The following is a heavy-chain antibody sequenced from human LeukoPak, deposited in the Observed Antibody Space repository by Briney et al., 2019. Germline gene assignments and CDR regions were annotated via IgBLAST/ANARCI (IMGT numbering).Heavy chain of an antibody. CDR2: IKHDGSEE. D-gene: IGHD2-2*01. Sequence: GGSLRLSCAASGFTFSSYWMTWVRQAPGKGLEWAANIKHDGSEEYYVDSVKGRFTISRDNAKNSLYLQMNSLRAEDTAVYYCARTLGYCSSTNCFLTFDYWGQGTLVTVSS. CDR1: GFTFSSYW. V-gene: IGHV3-7*04. CDR3: ARTLGYCSSTNCFLTFDY. J-gene: IGHJ4*02.